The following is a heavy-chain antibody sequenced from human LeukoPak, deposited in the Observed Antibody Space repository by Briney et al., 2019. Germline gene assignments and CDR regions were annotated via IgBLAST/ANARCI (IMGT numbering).Heavy chain of an antibody. V-gene: IGHV5-51*01. CDR1: GYSFTNYW. Sequence: GESLKISCKGSGYSFTNYWIGWVRQMPGKGLEWMGIIYPGDSDTRYSPSFQGQVTISADKSISTAYLQWSSLKASDTAMYYCARARHDSSGYYRFDYWGQGTLVTV. D-gene: IGHD3-22*01. CDR3: ARARHDSSGYYRFDY. CDR2: IYPGDSDT. J-gene: IGHJ4*02.